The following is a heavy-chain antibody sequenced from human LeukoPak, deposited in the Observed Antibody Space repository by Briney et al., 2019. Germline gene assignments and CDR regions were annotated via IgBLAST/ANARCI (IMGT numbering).Heavy chain of an antibody. Sequence: SSETLSLTCTVSGASIRSSSYYWGWIRQPPGRGLEWIGSIFHSGSTYYNPSIKSRVTISVDTSKNQFSLKLRSVTAADTAVYYCASTLTYYYGSGSYYIDCRGQGTLVTVSS. CDR3: ASTLTYYYGSGSYYIDC. J-gene: IGHJ4*02. CDR1: GASIRSSSYY. V-gene: IGHV4-39*01. CDR2: IFHSGST. D-gene: IGHD3-10*01.